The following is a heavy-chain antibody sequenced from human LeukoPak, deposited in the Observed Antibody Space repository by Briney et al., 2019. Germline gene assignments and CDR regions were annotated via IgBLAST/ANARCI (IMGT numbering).Heavy chain of an antibody. V-gene: IGHV4-59*01. CDR2: IYYSGSI. CDR3: ARENPSGYYNRPIDY. D-gene: IGHD3-22*01. CDR1: GASISSYY. Sequence: SETLSLICTVSGASISSYYWSWIRQPPGKGLEWIGDIYYSGSIKYNPSLKSRVTMSVDTSKNQFSLKLSSVTAANTAIYYCARENPSGYYNRPIDYWGQGTLVTVSS. J-gene: IGHJ4*02.